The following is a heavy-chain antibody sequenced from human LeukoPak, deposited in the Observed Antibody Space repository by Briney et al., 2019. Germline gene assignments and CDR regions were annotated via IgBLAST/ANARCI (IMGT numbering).Heavy chain of an antibody. V-gene: IGHV3-74*01. D-gene: IGHD1-14*01. CDR1: EFTFSSYW. Sequence: QPGGSLRLSCAASEFTFSSYWMHCVRQAPGQGLVWVSSINSAGSTTGYADSVKGRFTISRDNAKNTLYLQMNSLTAEDTAVYYCARLPTGSPLHYWGRGTLLTVSS. CDR3: ARLPTGSPLHY. CDR2: INSAGSTT. J-gene: IGHJ4*02.